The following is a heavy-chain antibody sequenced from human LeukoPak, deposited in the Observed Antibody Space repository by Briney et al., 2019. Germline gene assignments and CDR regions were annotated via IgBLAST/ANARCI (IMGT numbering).Heavy chain of an antibody. CDR2: IYYSGST. CDR1: GGSISSGDYY. V-gene: IGHV4-30-4*08. J-gene: IGHJ1*01. CDR3: AGAYCDGDCYNPYFQH. D-gene: IGHD2-21*01. Sequence: SETLSLTCTVSGGSISSGDYYWSWIRQPPGKGLEWIGYIYYSGSTYYNPSLKSRVTISVDTSKNQFSLKLSSVTAADTAVYYCAGAYCDGDCYNPYFQHWGQGTLVTVSS.